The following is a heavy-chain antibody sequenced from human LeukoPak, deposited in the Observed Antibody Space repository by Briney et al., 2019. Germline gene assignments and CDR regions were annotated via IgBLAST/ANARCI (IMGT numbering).Heavy chain of an antibody. J-gene: IGHJ5*01. CDR1: GFTFSSYW. V-gene: IGHV3-74*01. D-gene: IGHD4-23*01. CDR2: INSDGSGT. CDR3: ARTKGTVAYDS. Sequence: GGSLRLSCAASGFTFSSYWMHWVRQAPGKGLVWVSRINSDGSGTIYADSVRGRFTISRDNAKNTLYLQVNSLRAEDTAVYYCARTKGTVAYDSWGQGTLVTVSS.